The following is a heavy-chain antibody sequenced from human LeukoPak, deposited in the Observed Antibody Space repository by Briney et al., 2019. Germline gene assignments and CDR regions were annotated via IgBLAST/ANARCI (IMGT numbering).Heavy chain of an antibody. CDR1: GGSISSGGYY. CDR2: IYYSGST. J-gene: IGHJ1*01. V-gene: IGHV4-31*03. Sequence: SQTLPLTCTVSGGSISSGGYYWSWIRQHPGKGLEWIGYIYYSGSTHYNPSLKSRVTISVDTSKNQFSLKLSSVTAADTAVYYCARVSLYCSGGSCYFGYFQHWGQGTLVTVSS. CDR3: ARVSLYCSGGSCYFGYFQH. D-gene: IGHD2-15*01.